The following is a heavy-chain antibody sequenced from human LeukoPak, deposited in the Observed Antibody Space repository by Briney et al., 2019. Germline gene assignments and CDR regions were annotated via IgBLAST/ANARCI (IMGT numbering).Heavy chain of an antibody. Sequence: GGSLRLSCAASGFTVNSNYMSWVRQAPGKGLEWVSVIYSGGSTYYADSVKGRFTISRDNSKNTLYLQMNSLRAEDTAVYYCARGVTIFGVATAVDYYMDVWGKGTTVTVSS. V-gene: IGHV3-53*01. CDR1: GFTVNSNY. CDR3: ARGVTIFGVATAVDYYMDV. D-gene: IGHD3-3*01. CDR2: IYSGGST. J-gene: IGHJ6*03.